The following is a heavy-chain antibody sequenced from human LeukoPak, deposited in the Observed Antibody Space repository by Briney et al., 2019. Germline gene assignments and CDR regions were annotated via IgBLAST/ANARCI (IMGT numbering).Heavy chain of an antibody. CDR3: ARDLEGIAAAGNPFDY. J-gene: IGHJ4*02. Sequence: ASVKVSCKASGYTFNSNYGFAWVRQAPGQGLEWMGWINPNSGGTNYAQKFQGRVTMTRDTSISTAYMELSRLRSDDTAVYYCARDLEGIAAAGNPFDYWGQGTLVTVSS. V-gene: IGHV1-2*02. CDR2: INPNSGGT. CDR1: GYTFNSNY. D-gene: IGHD6-13*01.